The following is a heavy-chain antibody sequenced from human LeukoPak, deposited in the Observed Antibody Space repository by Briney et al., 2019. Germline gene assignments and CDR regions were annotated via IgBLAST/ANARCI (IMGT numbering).Heavy chain of an antibody. V-gene: IGHV3-33*01. CDR1: GFTFTNYG. CDR3: ARDFRGYSYGYLDY. D-gene: IGHD5-18*01. J-gene: IGHJ4*02. CDR2: IWYDGSNK. Sequence: GGSLRLSCAASGFTFTNYGMHWVRQAPGKGLEWVAVIWYDGSNKYYADSVKGRFTISRDNSKNTLYLQMNSLRAEDTTVYYCARDFRGYSYGYLDYWGQGTLVTVSS.